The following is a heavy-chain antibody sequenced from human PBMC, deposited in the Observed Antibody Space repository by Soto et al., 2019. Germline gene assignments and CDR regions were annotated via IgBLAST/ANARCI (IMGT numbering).Heavy chain of an antibody. CDR2: ISSSSRTI. CDR1: GFTFSSYS. CDR3: AREDYYYDSSPKYGMDV. V-gene: IGHV3-48*01. Sequence: EVQLVESGGGLVQPGGSLRLSCAASGFTFSSYSMNWVRQAPGKGLEWFSYISSSSRTIYYADSVKGRFTISRDNAKNSLYLQMNSLRAEDTAVYYCAREDYYYDSSPKYGMDVWGQGTTVTVS. J-gene: IGHJ6*02. D-gene: IGHD3-22*01.